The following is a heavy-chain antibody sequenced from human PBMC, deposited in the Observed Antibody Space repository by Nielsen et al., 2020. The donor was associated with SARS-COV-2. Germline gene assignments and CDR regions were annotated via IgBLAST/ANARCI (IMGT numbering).Heavy chain of an antibody. D-gene: IGHD1/OR15-1a*01. CDR2: INSEGTST. Sequence: GESLKISCAASGFTFSSYWMHWVRQAPGKGLVWVSRINSEGTSTTYADSVKGRFTISRDDSKNTLYLQMDRVRADDTAIYYCAKETTAALFDYWGQGALVTVSA. CDR1: GFTFSSYW. J-gene: IGHJ4*02. CDR3: AKETTAALFDY. V-gene: IGHV3-74*01.